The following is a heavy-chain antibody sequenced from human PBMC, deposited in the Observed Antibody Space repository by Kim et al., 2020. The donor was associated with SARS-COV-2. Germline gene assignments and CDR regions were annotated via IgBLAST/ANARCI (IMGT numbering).Heavy chain of an antibody. V-gene: IGHV5-10-1*01. CDR3: ARQGGIQLWPTYCGGDCYPNDY. CDR1: GYSFTSYW. Sequence: GESLKISCKGSGYSFTSYWISWVRQMPGKGLEWMGRIDPSDSYTNYSPSFQGHVTISADKSISTAYLQWSSLKASDTAMYYCARQGGIQLWPTYCGGDCYPNDYWGQGTLVTVSS. D-gene: IGHD2-21*02. J-gene: IGHJ4*02. CDR2: IDPSDSYT.